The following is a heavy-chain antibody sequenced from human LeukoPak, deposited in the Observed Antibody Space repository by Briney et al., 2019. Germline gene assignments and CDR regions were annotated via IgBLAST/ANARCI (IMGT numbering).Heavy chain of an antibody. CDR1: GFTFSSYA. J-gene: IGHJ4*02. D-gene: IGHD5-18*01. Sequence: PGGSLRLSCAASGFTFSSYAMHWVRQAPGKGLEWVAVISYDGSNKYYADSVKGRFTISRDNSKNTLYLQMNSLRAEDTAVYYCASSHTAMAEFDYWGQGTLVTVSS. CDR3: ASSHTAMAEFDY. V-gene: IGHV3-30-3*01. CDR2: ISYDGSNK.